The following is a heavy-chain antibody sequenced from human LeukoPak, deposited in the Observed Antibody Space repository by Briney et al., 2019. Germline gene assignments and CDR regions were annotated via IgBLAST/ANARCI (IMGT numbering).Heavy chain of an antibody. V-gene: IGHV5-10-1*01. CDR1: GYSFTSYW. CDR2: IDPSDSYT. CDR3: ARPFIAAAGDFDY. D-gene: IGHD6-13*01. Sequence: GEALKISCKGSGYSFTSYWISWVRQMPGKGLEWMGRIDPSDSYTNYSPSFQGHVTISADKSISTAYLQWSSLKASDTAMYYCARPFIAAAGDFDYWGQGTLVTVSS. J-gene: IGHJ4*02.